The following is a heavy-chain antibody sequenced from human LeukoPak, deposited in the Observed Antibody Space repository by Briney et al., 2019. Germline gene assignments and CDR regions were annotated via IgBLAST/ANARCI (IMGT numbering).Heavy chain of an antibody. D-gene: IGHD6-13*01. CDR2: INDSGGNT. CDR1: GFTFSSYA. Sequence: GGSLRLSCAASGFTFSSYAMSWVRQAPGKGLEWVSVINDSGGNTYYADSVKGRFTISRDNSKNTLYLQMNSLRAEDTAVYYCASIAAAGTDYWGQGTLVTVSS. J-gene: IGHJ4*02. V-gene: IGHV3-23*01. CDR3: ASIAAAGTDY.